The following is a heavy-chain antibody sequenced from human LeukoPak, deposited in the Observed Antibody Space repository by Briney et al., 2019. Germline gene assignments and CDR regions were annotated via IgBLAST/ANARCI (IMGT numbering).Heavy chain of an antibody. V-gene: IGHV1-69*05. CDR3: ARGPLVVTAIPFLDY. CDR2: IIPIFGTP. Sequence: GASVKVSCKASGGTFSSYAISWVRQAPGQGLEWMGRIIPIFGTPNYAQKFQGRVTITTDESTSTAYMELSSLRSEDTAVYYCARGPLVVTAIPFLDYWGQGTLVTVSS. CDR1: GGTFSSYA. D-gene: IGHD2-21*02. J-gene: IGHJ4*02.